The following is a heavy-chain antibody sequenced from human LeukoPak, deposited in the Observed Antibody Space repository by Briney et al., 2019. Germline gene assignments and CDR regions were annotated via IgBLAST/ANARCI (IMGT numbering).Heavy chain of an antibody. CDR2: INHRGRT. CDR1: GGSLSYYY. CDR3: ARSYYYGSGSWDAFDI. D-gene: IGHD3-10*01. V-gene: IGHV4-34*01. Sequence: SETLSLTCAVYGGSLSYYYWNWIRQPPGKGLEWIGEINHRGRTSFNPPLNSRLTISVDTSKNQFSLKLSSVTAADTAVYYCARSYYYGSGSWDAFDIWGQGTMVTVSS. J-gene: IGHJ3*02.